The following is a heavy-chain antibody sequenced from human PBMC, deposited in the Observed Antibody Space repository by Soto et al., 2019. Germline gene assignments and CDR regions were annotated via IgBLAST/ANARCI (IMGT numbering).Heavy chain of an antibody. J-gene: IGHJ6*02. CDR3: AKDLAVAIIYYGMDV. CDR2: ISGSGGST. D-gene: IGHD2-21*01. CDR1: GFTFSSYA. Sequence: GGSLRLSCAASGFTFSSYAMSWVRQAPGKGLEWVSAISGSGGSTYYADSVEGRFTISRDNSKNTLYLQMNSLRAEDTAVYYCAKDLAVAIIYYGMDVWGQGTTVTVSS. V-gene: IGHV3-23*01.